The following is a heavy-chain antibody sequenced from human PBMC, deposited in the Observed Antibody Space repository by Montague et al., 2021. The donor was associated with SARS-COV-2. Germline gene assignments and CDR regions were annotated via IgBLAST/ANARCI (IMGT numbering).Heavy chain of an antibody. Sequence: CAISGDSVSRNSAAWNRIRQSPSRGLEWLGRTYYRSKWYNDYAVSAKSRITINPDTSKNQTSLQLNSVTPEDTAVYYCARTSASSDYWGQGTLVTVSS. CDR2: TYYRSKWYN. V-gene: IGHV6-1*01. J-gene: IGHJ4*02. CDR1: GDSVSRNSAA. CDR3: ARTSASSDY. D-gene: IGHD1-26*01.